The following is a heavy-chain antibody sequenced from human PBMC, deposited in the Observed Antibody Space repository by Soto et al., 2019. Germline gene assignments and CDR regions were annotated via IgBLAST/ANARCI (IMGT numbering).Heavy chain of an antibody. V-gene: IGHV3-23*01. CDR2: ISGSGGST. D-gene: IGHD2-2*01. Sequence: PGGSLRVSCAASALSFSTYAMISVRQAPGKGLEWVSAISGSGGSTYYADSVKGRFTISRDNSKNTLYLQMNSLRAEDTAVYYCAKTSSHFDYWGQGTMVTVSS. CDR3: AKTSSHFDY. J-gene: IGHJ4*02. CDR1: ALSFSTYA.